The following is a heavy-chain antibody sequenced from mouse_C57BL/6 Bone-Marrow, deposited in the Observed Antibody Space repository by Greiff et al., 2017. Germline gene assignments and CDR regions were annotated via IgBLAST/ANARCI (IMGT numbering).Heavy chain of an antibody. V-gene: IGHV1-81*01. CDR3: ARGGGYYRYFDD. Sequence: VQLQQSGAELARPGASVKLSCKASGYTFTSYGISWVKQRTGQGLEWIGEIYPRSGNTYYNEKFKGKATLTADKSSSTAYMELRSLTSEDSAVYFWARGGGYYRYFDDWGQGTTLTVSS. D-gene: IGHD1-1*01. CDR1: GYTFTSYG. J-gene: IGHJ2*01. CDR2: IYPRSGNT.